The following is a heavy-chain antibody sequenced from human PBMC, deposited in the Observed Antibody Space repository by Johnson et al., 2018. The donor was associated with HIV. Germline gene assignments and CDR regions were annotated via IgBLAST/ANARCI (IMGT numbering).Heavy chain of an antibody. CDR3: AFPTGATTAFDI. Sequence: QVQLVESGGGLVQRGGSLRLSCAASGFTFSSYGMHWVRQAPGKGLEWVAVISYDGSNKYYADPVKGRFTISRDNSKNTLYLQMNSLRAEDTAVYYCAFPTGATTAFDIWGQGTMVTVSS. V-gene: IGHV3-30*03. J-gene: IGHJ3*02. CDR2: ISYDGSNK. CDR1: GFTFSSYG. D-gene: IGHD5-24*01.